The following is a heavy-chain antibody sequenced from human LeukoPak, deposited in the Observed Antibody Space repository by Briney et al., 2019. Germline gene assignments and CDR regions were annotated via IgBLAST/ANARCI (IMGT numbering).Heavy chain of an antibody. V-gene: IGHV1-2*02. CDR3: ARAHIGNDLFIDY. J-gene: IGHJ4*02. Sequence: ASVKVSCKASGYTFTGYYMHCVRQAPGQRLEWMGWINPYSGATKSAQKFQGRVTMTRDTSISTAYMDLSSLKSDDTAVYYCARAHIGNDLFIDYWGQGTLVTVSS. CDR2: INPYSGAT. CDR1: GYTFTGYY. D-gene: IGHD2-21*01.